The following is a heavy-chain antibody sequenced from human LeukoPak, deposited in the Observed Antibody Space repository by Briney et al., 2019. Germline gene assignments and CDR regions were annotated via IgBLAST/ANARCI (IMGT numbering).Heavy chain of an antibody. Sequence: RRASVKVSCKVSGYTVTELSMHWVRQAPGKGLEWMGGFDPEDGETIYAQKFQGRVTMTEDTSTDTAYMELSSLRSEDTAVYYCAPQGGYSYGKKYNWFDPWGQGTLVTVSS. CDR1: GYTVTELS. D-gene: IGHD5-18*01. CDR3: APQGGYSYGKKYNWFDP. CDR2: FDPEDGET. J-gene: IGHJ5*02. V-gene: IGHV1-24*01.